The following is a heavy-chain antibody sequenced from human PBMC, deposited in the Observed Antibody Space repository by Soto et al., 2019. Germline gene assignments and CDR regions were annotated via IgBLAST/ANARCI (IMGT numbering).Heavy chain of an antibody. J-gene: IGHJ3*02. CDR2: IYYSGST. Sequence: SETLSLTCTVSGGSISIYYWSWIRQPPGKGLEWIGYIYYSGSTNYNPSLKSRVTISVDTSKNQFSLKLSSVTAADTAVYHFARGGVLWFGELLYKAFDIWGQGTMVTVS. CDR1: GGSISIYY. CDR3: ARGGVLWFGELLYKAFDI. D-gene: IGHD3-10*01. V-gene: IGHV4-59*13.